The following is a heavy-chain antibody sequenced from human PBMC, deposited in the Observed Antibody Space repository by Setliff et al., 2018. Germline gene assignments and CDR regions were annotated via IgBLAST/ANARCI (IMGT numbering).Heavy chain of an antibody. CDR2: MNPNTGAT. J-gene: IGHJ4*02. CDR1: GYNFVSYD. CDR3: ARGAPGRYCSGGSCSYFDY. V-gene: IGHV1-8*02. D-gene: IGHD2-15*01. Sequence: ASVKVSCKTSGYNFVSYDIDWVRQAPGQGLEWMGWMNPNTGATGYAQKFQGRVTMTRNTSISTAYMELSSLRSEDTAVYYCARGAPGRYCSGGSCSYFDYWGQGILVTVSS.